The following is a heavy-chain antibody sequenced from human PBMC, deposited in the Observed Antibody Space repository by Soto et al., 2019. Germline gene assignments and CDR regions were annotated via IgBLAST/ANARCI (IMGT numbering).Heavy chain of an antibody. Sequence: ASVKVSCKASGYTFTSYGISWVRQAPGQGLEWMGWISAYNGNTNYAQKLQGRVTMTTDTSTSTAYMELRSLRSDDTAVYYCARIRGYSDSSGSTGYWGQGTLVTVSS. CDR3: ARIRGYSDSSGSTGY. J-gene: IGHJ4*02. CDR1: GYTFTSYG. V-gene: IGHV1-18*01. CDR2: ISAYNGNT. D-gene: IGHD3-22*01.